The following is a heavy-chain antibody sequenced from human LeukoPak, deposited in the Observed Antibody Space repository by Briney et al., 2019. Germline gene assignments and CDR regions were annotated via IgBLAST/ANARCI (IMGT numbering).Heavy chain of an antibody. J-gene: IGHJ3*02. Sequence: PSETLSLTCTVSGGSISSYYWSWIRQPPGKGLEWIGYIYYSGSTYYNPSLKSRVTISVDTSKNQFSLKLSSVTAADTAVYYCARVAGNDAFDIWGQGTMVTVSS. CDR1: GGSISSYY. V-gene: IGHV4-59*01. CDR3: ARVAGNDAFDI. CDR2: IYYSGST.